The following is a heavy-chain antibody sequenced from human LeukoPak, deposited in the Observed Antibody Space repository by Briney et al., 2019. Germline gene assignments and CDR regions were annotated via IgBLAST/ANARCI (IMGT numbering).Heavy chain of an antibody. Sequence: GGSLRLSCAASGFTFSTYWMAWVRQAPGKGLEWVANIKGDESAKHQADSVKGRFTISRDNAQNSVYLQMSSLRGEDTAVYYCARDVGGSLDYWGQGTLVTVSS. CDR3: ARDVGGSLDY. V-gene: IGHV3-7*01. CDR2: IKGDESAK. J-gene: IGHJ4*02. D-gene: IGHD1-26*01. CDR1: GFTFSTYW.